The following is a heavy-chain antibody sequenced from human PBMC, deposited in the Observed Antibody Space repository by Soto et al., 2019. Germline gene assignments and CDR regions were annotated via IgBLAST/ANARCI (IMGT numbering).Heavy chain of an antibody. Sequence: DVRLLESGGGVVHPGGSLRLSCAASGFTFSSYSMSWVRQAPGKGLEWVSTIGTSASTYYGDSVRGRFTISRDNSRNTLYLQMNSLRAEDTAVYYCADLSRYCTSSNCDWGQGTLVTVSS. CDR2: IGTSAST. CDR3: ADLSRYCTSSNCD. J-gene: IGHJ4*02. V-gene: IGHV3-23*01. D-gene: IGHD2-2*01. CDR1: GFTFSSYS.